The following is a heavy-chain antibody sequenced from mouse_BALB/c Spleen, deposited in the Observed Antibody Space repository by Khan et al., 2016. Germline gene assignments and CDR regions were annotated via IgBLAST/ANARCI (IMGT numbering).Heavy chain of an antibody. Sequence: LVKTGASVKISCKASGYSFTGYYMHWVKQSHGKSLEWIGYISCYNGAPNYNQKFKGKATFTVDTSSSTAYMQFNSLTSEDSAVYYCARGSTMITYWYFDVWGAGTTVTVFS. CDR2: ISCYNGAP. J-gene: IGHJ1*01. D-gene: IGHD2-4*01. V-gene: IGHV1S34*01. CDR3: ARGSTMITYWYFDV. CDR1: GYSFTGYY.